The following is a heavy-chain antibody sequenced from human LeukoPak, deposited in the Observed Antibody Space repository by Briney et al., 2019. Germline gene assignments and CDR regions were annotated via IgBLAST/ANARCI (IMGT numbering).Heavy chain of an antibody. CDR2: IYSDGST. CDR3: AKERNLEIAVAGTIFDY. CDR1: GFTFSRYG. D-gene: IGHD6-19*01. Sequence: GGSLRLSCAASGFTFSRYGMHWVRQAPGKGLEWVSVIYSDGSTYYADSVKGRFTISRDNSKNMIYLEVNSLRAEDTAVYYCAKERNLEIAVAGTIFDYWGQGTLVTVSS. J-gene: IGHJ4*02. V-gene: IGHV3-NL1*01.